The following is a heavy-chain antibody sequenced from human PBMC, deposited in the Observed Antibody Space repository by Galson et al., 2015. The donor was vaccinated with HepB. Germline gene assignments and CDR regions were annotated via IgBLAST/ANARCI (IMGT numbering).Heavy chain of an antibody. D-gene: IGHD1-26*01. CDR2: INPGGGAP. Sequence: SVKVSCKASGYTFSNYYIHWVRQAPGQGLEWMGIINPGGGAPSYAQKFQGRFTMTRDTSTSTVYMELSSLRSEDPAVYYCARASGELLRRWGYYFDYWGQGTLVTVSS. J-gene: IGHJ4*02. CDR3: ARASGELLRRWGYYFDY. V-gene: IGHV1-46*01. CDR1: GYTFSNYY.